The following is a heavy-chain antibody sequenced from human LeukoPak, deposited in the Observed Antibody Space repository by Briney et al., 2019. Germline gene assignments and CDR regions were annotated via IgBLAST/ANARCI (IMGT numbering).Heavy chain of an antibody. CDR1: GFTFSNYA. J-gene: IGHJ4*02. V-gene: IGHV3-23*01. D-gene: IGHD2-15*01. CDR2: ISGSSDST. Sequence: GGSLRLSCTASGFTFSNYAMSWVRQAPGKGLEWVSGISGSSDSTYYADSVKGRFTISRDKSKNTLYLQMNSLRAEDTAVYYCAKDQSCSGGSCYFDYWGQGSLVTVSS. CDR3: AKDQSCSGGSCYFDY.